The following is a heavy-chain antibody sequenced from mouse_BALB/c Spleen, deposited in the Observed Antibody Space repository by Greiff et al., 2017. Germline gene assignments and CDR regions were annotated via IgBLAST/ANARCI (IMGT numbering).Heavy chain of an antibody. CDR1: GYSFTSYW. D-gene: IGHD2-14*01. J-gene: IGHJ1*01. Sequence: EVQLQESGTVLARPGASVKMSCKASGYSFTSYWMHWVKQRPGQGLEWIGAIYPGNSDTSYNQKFKGKAKLTAVTSASTAYMELSSLTNEDSAVYYCTRPLYYRYWYFDVWGAGTTVTVSS. CDR2: IYPGNSDT. CDR3: TRPLYYRYWYFDV. V-gene: IGHV1-5*01.